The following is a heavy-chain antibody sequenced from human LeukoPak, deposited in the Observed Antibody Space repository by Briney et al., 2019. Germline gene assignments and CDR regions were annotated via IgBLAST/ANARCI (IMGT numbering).Heavy chain of an antibody. CDR1: GFTFSSYW. J-gene: IGHJ4*02. CDR3: ASMVRGVNPFDY. Sequence: PGGSLRLSCAASGFTFSSYWMHWVRQAPGKGLVWVSRINSDGSSTSYADSVKGRFTISRDNAKNTLYLQMNSLRAEDTAVYYCASMVRGVNPFDYWGQGTLVTVSS. V-gene: IGHV3-74*01. D-gene: IGHD3-10*01. CDR2: INSDGSST.